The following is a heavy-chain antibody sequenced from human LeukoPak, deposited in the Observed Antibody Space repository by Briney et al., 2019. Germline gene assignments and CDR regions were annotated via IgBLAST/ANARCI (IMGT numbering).Heavy chain of an antibody. CDR1: GGSISSYY. D-gene: IGHD3-22*01. CDR3: ARRNADSSGYYPCYYYGMDV. Sequence: SETLSLTCTVSGGSISSYYWSWIRQPPGKGLEWIGYIYYSGSTNYNPSLKSRVTISVDTSKNQFSLKLSSVTAADTAVYYCARRNADSSGYYPCYYYGMDVWGQGTTVTVSS. CDR2: IYYSGST. J-gene: IGHJ6*02. V-gene: IGHV4-59*08.